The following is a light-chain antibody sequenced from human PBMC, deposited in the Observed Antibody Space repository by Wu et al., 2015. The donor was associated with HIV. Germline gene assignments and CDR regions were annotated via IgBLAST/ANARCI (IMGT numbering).Light chain of an antibody. CDR2: GAS. CDR3: QHYHNWPRT. J-gene: IGKJ1*01. Sequence: EIVMTQSPATLSVSPGERATLSCRASQSVSSNLAWYQQKPGQAPRLLIYGASTRATGIPARFSGSGSGTEFTLTISSLQSEDFAVYYCQHYHNWPRTFGQGTQGGNQT. V-gene: IGKV3-15*01. CDR1: QSVSSN.